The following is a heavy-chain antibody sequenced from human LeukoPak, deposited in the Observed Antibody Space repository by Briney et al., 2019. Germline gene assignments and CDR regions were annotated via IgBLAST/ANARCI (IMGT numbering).Heavy chain of an antibody. CDR1: GYTFNNHY. V-gene: IGHV1-46*02. Sequence: ASVKVSCKASGYTFNNHYMYWVRQTPGQGLEWMGVINPSGGSTSYAQKFQGRVTMTRDTSTRTVYMEVNSLRSEDTAVYYCARQGTYSSAIGMGYWGQGTLVTVSS. CDR3: ARQGTYSSAIGMGY. CDR2: INPSGGST. D-gene: IGHD6-19*01. J-gene: IGHJ4*02.